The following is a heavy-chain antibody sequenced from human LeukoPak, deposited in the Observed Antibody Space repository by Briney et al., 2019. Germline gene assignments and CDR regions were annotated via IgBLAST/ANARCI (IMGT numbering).Heavy chain of an antibody. Sequence: SETLSLTCAVSGGFITRSNWWTWVRQPPGKGLEWIGEVYHNGRTNYNPSLQSRITISVDKSKNQFSLNLTSVTAADTAIYYCARDWDGRDSDSSGYFPRSFDPWGQGALVTVSS. J-gene: IGHJ5*02. CDR1: GGFITRSNW. CDR2: VYHNGRT. D-gene: IGHD3-22*01. CDR3: ARDWDGRDSDSSGYFPRSFDP. V-gene: IGHV4-4*02.